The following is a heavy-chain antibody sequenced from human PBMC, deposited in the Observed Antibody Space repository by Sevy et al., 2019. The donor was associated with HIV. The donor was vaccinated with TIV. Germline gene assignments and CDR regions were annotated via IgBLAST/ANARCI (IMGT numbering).Heavy chain of an antibody. V-gene: IGHV3-23*01. CDR2: ISGSTGTT. D-gene: IGHD3-10*01. CDR3: AKDTGSGRIYFDS. CDR1: GFTFSNYA. J-gene: IGHJ4*02. Sequence: GGSLRLSCAASGFTFSNYAMTWVRQAPGKGLEWVSSISGSTGTTYYADSVKGRFTISRDNSKNTLYLQMNSLRAEDTAVYSCAKDTGSGRIYFDSWGQGTPVNVSS.